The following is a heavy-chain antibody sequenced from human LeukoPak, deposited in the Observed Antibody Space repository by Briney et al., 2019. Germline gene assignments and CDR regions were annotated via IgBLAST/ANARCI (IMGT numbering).Heavy chain of an antibody. Sequence: PSETLSLTCTVSGGSVSSGSYYWSWIRQPPGKGLEWIGYIYYSGSTNYNPSLKSRVTISVDTSKNQFSLKLSSVTAADTAVYYCARSPKRLSYSSSWSRWFDPWGQGTLVTVSS. J-gene: IGHJ5*02. CDR3: ARSPKRLSYSSSWSRWFDP. V-gene: IGHV4-61*01. CDR2: IYYSGST. CDR1: GGSVSSGSYY. D-gene: IGHD6-13*01.